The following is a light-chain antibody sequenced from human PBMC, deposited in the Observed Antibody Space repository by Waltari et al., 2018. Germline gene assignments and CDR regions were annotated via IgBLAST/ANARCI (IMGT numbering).Light chain of an antibody. CDR2: GAS. V-gene: IGKV3-20*01. Sequence: IVLTQSPGTLSLSPGDRATLSCRASQSVSSTVLAWYQQKPGQAPRLLIYGASTRATGITDRFSGSGSGTDFTLTISRLEPEDFAVYFCQQYGGSPLVTFGPGTTVEIK. J-gene: IGKJ3*01. CDR3: QQYGGSPLVT. CDR1: QSVSSTV.